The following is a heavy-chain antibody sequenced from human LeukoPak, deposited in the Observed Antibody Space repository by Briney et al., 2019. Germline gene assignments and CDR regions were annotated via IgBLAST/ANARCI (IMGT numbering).Heavy chain of an antibody. D-gene: IGHD6-6*01. CDR3: AKETSSSFDY. CDR2: ISGSADST. CDR1: RFTFSNYA. V-gene: IGHV3-23*01. Sequence: GGSLRLSCAGSRFTFSNYAMTWVRQAPGKGLEWVSGISGSADSTYHADSVKGRFTISRDNSKNTLYLQMNSLRAEDTAVYYCAKETSSSFDYWGQGTLVTVSS. J-gene: IGHJ4*02.